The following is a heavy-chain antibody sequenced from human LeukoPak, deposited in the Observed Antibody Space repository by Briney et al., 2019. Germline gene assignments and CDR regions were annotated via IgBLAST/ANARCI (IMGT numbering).Heavy chain of an antibody. D-gene: IGHD5-24*01. CDR2: ISSSSSYI. J-gene: IGHJ4*02. CDR3: AREGEMATINYFDY. Sequence: GGSLRLSCAASGFTFSSYAMSWVRQAPGKGLEWVSSISSSSSYIYYADSVKGRFTISRDNAKNSLYLQMNSLRAEDTAVYYCAREGEMATINYFDYWGQGTLVTVSS. V-gene: IGHV3-21*01. CDR1: GFTFSSYA.